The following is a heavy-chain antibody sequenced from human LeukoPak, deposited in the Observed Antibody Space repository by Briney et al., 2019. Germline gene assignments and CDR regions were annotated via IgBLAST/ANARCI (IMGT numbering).Heavy chain of an antibody. CDR2: IYSGGST. D-gene: IGHD5-18*01. CDR1: GFTVSSNY. CDR3: ARQLWSYFDY. V-gene: IGHV3-66*02. J-gene: IGHJ4*02. Sequence: GGSLRLSCAASGFTVSSNYMSWVRQAPGKGLEWVSVIYSGGSTYYADSVKGRFTISRDNPKNTLYLQMNSLTAEATAVYYCARQLWSYFDYWGQGTLVTVSS.